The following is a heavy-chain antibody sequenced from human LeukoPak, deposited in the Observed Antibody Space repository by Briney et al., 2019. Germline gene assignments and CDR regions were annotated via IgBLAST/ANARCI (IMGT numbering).Heavy chain of an antibody. Sequence: ASVKVSCKASGYTFTSCGISWVRQAPGQGLEWMGWISAYNGNTNYAQKLQGRVTMTTDTSTSTAYMELRSLRSDDTAVYYCARTPFGRIAVAGTPGDWFDPWGQGTLVTVSS. CDR1: GYTFTSCG. D-gene: IGHD6-19*01. CDR2: ISAYNGNT. V-gene: IGHV1-18*01. J-gene: IGHJ5*02. CDR3: ARTPFGRIAVAGTPGDWFDP.